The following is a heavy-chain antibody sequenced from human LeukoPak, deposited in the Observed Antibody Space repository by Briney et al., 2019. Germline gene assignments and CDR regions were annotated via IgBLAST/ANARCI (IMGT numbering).Heavy chain of an antibody. CDR1: GFTFSSYE. Sequence: GGSLRLSCAASGFTFSSYEMNWVRHAPGKGLEWVSYISSSGSIIYYADSVKGRFTISRDNARNSLSLQMNSLRAEDSAVYYCARVGREYYFDSSGYYRNDAFDIWGQGTMVTVSS. J-gene: IGHJ3*02. CDR2: ISSSGSII. V-gene: IGHV3-48*03. D-gene: IGHD3-22*01. CDR3: ARVGREYYFDSSGYYRNDAFDI.